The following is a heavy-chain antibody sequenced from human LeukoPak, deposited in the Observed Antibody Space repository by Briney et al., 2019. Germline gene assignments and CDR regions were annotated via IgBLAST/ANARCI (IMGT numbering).Heavy chain of an antibody. Sequence: SETLSLTCTVSGGSISSYYWSWIRQPPGKGLEWIGYIYYSGSTNYNPSLKSRVTISVDTSKNQFSLKLSSVTAADTAVYYCARDSRSVGAGRAADIWGQGTMVTVSS. CDR1: GGSISSYY. CDR3: ARDSRSVGAGRAADI. D-gene: IGHD3-10*01. CDR2: IYYSGST. J-gene: IGHJ3*02. V-gene: IGHV4-59*01.